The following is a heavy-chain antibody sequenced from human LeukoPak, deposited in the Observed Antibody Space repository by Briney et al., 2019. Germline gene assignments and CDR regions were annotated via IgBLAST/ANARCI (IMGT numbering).Heavy chain of an antibody. D-gene: IGHD4-17*01. Sequence: GGSLRLSCAASGFTFSNAWMSWVRQAPGKGLEWVGRIKSKTDGGTTDYAAPVKGRFTISRDDSKNTLYLQMNSLKTEDAAVYYCTTETTVTPFGYWGQGTLVTVSS. CDR3: TTETTVTPFGY. V-gene: IGHV3-15*01. CDR2: IKSKTDGGTT. J-gene: IGHJ4*02. CDR1: GFTFSNAW.